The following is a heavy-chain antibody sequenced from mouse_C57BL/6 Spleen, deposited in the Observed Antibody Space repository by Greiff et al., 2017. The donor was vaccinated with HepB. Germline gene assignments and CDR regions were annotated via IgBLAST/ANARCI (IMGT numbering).Heavy chain of an antibody. Sequence: QVRLQQPGAELVKPGASVKMSCKASGYTFTSYWITWVKQRPGQGLEWIGDIYPGSGSTNYNEKFKSKATLTVDTSSSTAYMQLSSLTSEDSAVYYCARGDYYGSSPHFDYWGQGTTLTVSS. CDR1: GYTFTSYW. J-gene: IGHJ2*01. V-gene: IGHV1-55*01. D-gene: IGHD1-1*01. CDR3: ARGDYYGSSPHFDY. CDR2: IYPGSGST.